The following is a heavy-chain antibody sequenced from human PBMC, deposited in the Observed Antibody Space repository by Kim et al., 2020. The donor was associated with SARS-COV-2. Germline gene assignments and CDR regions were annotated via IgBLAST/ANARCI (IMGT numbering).Heavy chain of an antibody. J-gene: IGHJ5*02. V-gene: IGHV4-39*01. CDR2: T. CDR3: ARHILTNNWFDP. D-gene: IGHD3-9*01. Sequence: TYYNPSLRPRVTIFVDTSKNQCSLKLGSVTAPDTAVDYCARHILTNNWFDPWGQGALVTVSS.